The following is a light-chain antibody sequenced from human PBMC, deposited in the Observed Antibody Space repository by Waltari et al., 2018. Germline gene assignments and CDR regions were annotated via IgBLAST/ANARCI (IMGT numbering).Light chain of an antibody. Sequence: QSALTQPASVSGSPGQSIPISCAGTSSDVGAYNFVSWYQHHPGKAPKLMIYQVSNRPSGLSNRFSASKSDNTASLTISGLQAEDEANYYCSSYTTSSTWVFGGGTKVTVL. V-gene: IGLV2-14*01. J-gene: IGLJ3*02. CDR2: QVS. CDR1: SSDVGAYNF. CDR3: SSYTTSSTWV.